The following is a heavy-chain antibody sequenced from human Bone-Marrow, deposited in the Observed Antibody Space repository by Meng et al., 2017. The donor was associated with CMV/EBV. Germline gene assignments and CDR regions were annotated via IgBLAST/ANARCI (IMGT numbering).Heavy chain of an antibody. D-gene: IGHD6-19*01. V-gene: IGHV3-7*01. CDR2: INQDGTQT. CDR1: GFVFSDFW. J-gene: IGHJ4*02. CDR3: AKDHVVAGTPLDY. Sequence: GGSLKISCAASGFVFSDFWMLWVRQAPGKGLDWVAIINQDGTQTYYADSVKGRFTISRDNAKDSMFLLMDNLGAEDTAVYYCAKDHVVAGTPLDYWGQGTLVTVSS.